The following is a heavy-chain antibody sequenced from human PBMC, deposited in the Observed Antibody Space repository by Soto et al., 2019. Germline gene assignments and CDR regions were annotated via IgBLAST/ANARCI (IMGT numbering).Heavy chain of an antibody. V-gene: IGHV3-23*01. J-gene: IGHJ4*02. D-gene: IGHD3-16*02. CDR1: GFTFSSYA. CDR3: AKGVYDYVWGSYLDDY. Sequence: PGGSLRLSCAASGFTFSSYAMSWVRQAPGKGLEWVSAISGSGGSTYYADSVKGRFTISRDNSKNTLYLQMNSLRAEDTAVYYCAKGVYDYVWGSYLDDYWGQGTLVTVSS. CDR2: ISGSGGST.